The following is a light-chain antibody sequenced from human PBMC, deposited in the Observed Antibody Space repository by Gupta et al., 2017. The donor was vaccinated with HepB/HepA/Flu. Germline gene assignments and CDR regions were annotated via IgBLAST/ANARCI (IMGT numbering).Light chain of an antibody. V-gene: IGKV3-15*01. CDR2: GTS. CDR1: QSVSSN. J-gene: IGKJ4*01. Sequence: EIVMTQSPATLSVSPGERATLSCRASQSVSSNLAWYQQKPGQAPRLLIYGTSTRATDIPARFSGSGSGTEFTLTISSLQSEDFAVYYCQQYNNGPPLTFGGGTKVEIK. CDR3: QQYNNGPPLT.